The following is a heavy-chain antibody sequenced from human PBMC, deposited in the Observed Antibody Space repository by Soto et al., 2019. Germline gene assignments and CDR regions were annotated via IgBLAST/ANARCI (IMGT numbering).Heavy chain of an antibody. Sequence: GGSLRLSCVGSGFTFSNFSINWVRQAPGKGLEWVSSISSRSDIYYADSLKGRLTISRDNAKNSVSLQMNSLRAEDTAVYYCAREYTAWPLAYGLDVWGQGTTVTVSS. V-gene: IGHV3-21*01. CDR2: ISSRSDI. J-gene: IGHJ6*02. CDR1: GFTFSNFS. CDR3: AREYTAWPLAYGLDV. D-gene: IGHD2-2*02.